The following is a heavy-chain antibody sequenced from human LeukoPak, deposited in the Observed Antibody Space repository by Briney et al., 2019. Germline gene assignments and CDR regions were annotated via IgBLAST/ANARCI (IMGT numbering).Heavy chain of an antibody. CDR3: ARGSSSNSWYFDY. J-gene: IGHJ4*02. CDR1: GDSVSSNSAT. D-gene: IGHD6-13*01. Sequence: SQTLSLTCAISGDSVSSNSATWIWIRQSPSKGLEWLGRTYYRSKWYNDYAVSVKSRITINPDTSKNQFSLQLNSVTPEDTAVYYCARGSSSNSWYFDYWGQGTLVTVSS. V-gene: IGHV6-1*01. CDR2: TYYRSKWYN.